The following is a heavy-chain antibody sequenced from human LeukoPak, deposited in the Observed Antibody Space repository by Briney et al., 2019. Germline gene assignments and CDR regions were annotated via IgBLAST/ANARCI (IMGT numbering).Heavy chain of an antibody. CDR2: SRNKANSYTT. V-gene: IGHV3-72*01. D-gene: IGHD3-22*01. CDR3: ARLSGSGYYSDY. CDR1: GFTFSDHY. J-gene: IGHJ4*02. Sequence: GGSLRLSCAASGFTFSDHYVDWVRQAPGKGLEWVGRSRNKANSYTTEYAASVKGRLTISRDDSKNSLYLQMNSLKTEDTAVYYCARLSGSGYYSDYWGQGTLVTVSS.